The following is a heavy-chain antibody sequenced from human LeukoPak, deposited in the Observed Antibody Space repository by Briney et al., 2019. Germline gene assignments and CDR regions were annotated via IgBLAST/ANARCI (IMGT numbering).Heavy chain of an antibody. CDR1: GFTFSSYA. Sequence: GGPLRLSCVASGFTFSSYAMYWVRQAPGKGLEFVSVISSNGGSIYYANSVKGRFTISRDNSQNTLYLQMGSLRAEDMAVYYCSTPRFGFSHMDVWGQGTTVTVSS. J-gene: IGHJ6*02. CDR3: STPRFGFSHMDV. D-gene: IGHD3-10*01. V-gene: IGHV3-64*01. CDR2: ISSNGGSI.